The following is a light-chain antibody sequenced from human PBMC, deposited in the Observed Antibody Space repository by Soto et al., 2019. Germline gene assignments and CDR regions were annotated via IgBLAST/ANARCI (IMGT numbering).Light chain of an antibody. J-gene: IGLJ1*01. Sequence: QSVLTQPAPVSRSPAQSITISCSGTSRDIVAYDLLSWYQQHPGRAPKLIIYEVSHRFSGLSYRFSGSKSGNTASLTISGVQAEDEGDYYCTTFAHGRIYVFGSGTKVTVL. CDR1: SRDIVAYDL. V-gene: IGLV2-14*03. CDR2: EVS. CDR3: TTFAHGRIYV.